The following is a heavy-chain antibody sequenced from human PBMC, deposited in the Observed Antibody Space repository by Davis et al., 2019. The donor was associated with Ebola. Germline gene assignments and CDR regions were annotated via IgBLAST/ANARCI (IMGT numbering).Heavy chain of an antibody. D-gene: IGHD3-10*01. J-gene: IGHJ5*02. CDR2: IYPDDSET. Sequence: GESLKISCKGSGYTFTSYWIAWVRQVPGKGLEWMGSIYPDDSETRYSPSFEGQVTISVDRSISTAYLQWSSLKASDIAVYYCARLRGFERIGDLYWSDPWGQGTLVTVSS. CDR3: ARLRGFERIGDLYWSDP. V-gene: IGHV5-51*01. CDR1: GYTFTSYW.